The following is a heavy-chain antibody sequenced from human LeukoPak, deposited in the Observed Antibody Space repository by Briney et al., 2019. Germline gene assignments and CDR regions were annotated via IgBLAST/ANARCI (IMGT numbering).Heavy chain of an antibody. CDR3: ATDRNSGKYYDY. D-gene: IGHD1-26*01. CDR1: GLRFRNYG. CDR2: IWYDGSNQ. V-gene: IGHV3-33*01. J-gene: IGHJ4*02. Sequence: GGSLRLSCAASGLRFRNYGMHWVRQAPGKGLEWVAVIWYDGSNQYYVDSVKCRFTVSRDNAKNTLYLQMNSLRAEDTAVYYCATDRNSGKYYDYWGQGTLVTVSS.